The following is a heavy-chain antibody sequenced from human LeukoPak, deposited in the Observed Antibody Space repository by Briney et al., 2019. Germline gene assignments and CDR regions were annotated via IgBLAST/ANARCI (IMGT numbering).Heavy chain of an antibody. CDR2: IYSSGNT. CDR1: GGSISSFY. V-gene: IGHV4-4*07. D-gene: IGHD3-22*01. CDR3: ARVGYDSSGYYSA. J-gene: IGHJ4*02. Sequence: SETLSLTCTVSGGSISSFYWSWIRQSAGKGLEWIGRIYSSGNTNSNPSLKSRVTLSVDTSKNQLSLKLSSVTAADTAIYYCARVGYDSSGYYSAWGQGTLVTVSS.